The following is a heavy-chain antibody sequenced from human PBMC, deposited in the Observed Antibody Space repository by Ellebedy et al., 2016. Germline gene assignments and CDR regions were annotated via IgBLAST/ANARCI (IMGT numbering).Heavy chain of an antibody. D-gene: IGHD6-19*01. J-gene: IGHJ4*02. CDR3: AKQVGYSSGWPFEY. CDR2: ISGSGGTT. CDR1: GFTFSSYS. V-gene: IGHV3-23*01. Sequence: GESLKISCAASGFTFSSYSMNWVRQAPGKGLEWVSAISGSGGTTHYADSVKGRFIISRDNSKNTLYLQMHSLRAEDTAVFYCAKQVGYSSGWPFEYWGQGTLVTVSS.